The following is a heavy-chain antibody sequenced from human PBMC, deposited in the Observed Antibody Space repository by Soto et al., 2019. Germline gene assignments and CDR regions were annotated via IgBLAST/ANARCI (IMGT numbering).Heavy chain of an antibody. CDR3: ARDRPIKVRGVIITGDGMDV. J-gene: IGHJ6*02. V-gene: IGHV1-69*13. CDR2: IIPIFGTA. CDR1: GVTFSSYA. Sequence: SVKVSCKASGVTFSSYAISWVRQAPGQGLEWMGGIIPIFGTANYAQKFQGRVTITADESTSTAYMELSSLRSEDTAVYYCARDRPIKVRGVIITGDGMDVWVQGTTVTVSS. D-gene: IGHD3-10*01.